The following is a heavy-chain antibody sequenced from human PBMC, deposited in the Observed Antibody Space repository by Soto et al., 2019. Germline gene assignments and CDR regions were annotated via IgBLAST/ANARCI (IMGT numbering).Heavy chain of an antibody. D-gene: IGHD6-13*01. J-gene: IGHJ4*02. Sequence: PGGSLRLSCSASGFTFSSYAMHWVRQAPGKGLEYVSAISSNGGSTYYADSVKGRFTISRDNSKNTLYLQMSSLRAEDTAVYYCVKGFIAAAGTTFDYWGQGTLVTVSS. V-gene: IGHV3-64D*06. CDR2: ISSNGGST. CDR3: VKGFIAAAGTTFDY. CDR1: GFTFSSYA.